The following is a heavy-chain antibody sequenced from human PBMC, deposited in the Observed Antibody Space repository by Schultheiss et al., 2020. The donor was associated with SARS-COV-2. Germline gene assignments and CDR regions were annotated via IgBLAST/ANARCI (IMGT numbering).Heavy chain of an antibody. D-gene: IGHD4-17*01. Sequence: SETLSLTCTVSGGSISSGGYYWSWIRQPPGKGLEWIGYIYYSGSTNYNPSLKSRVTISVDTSKNQFSLKLSSVTAADTAVYYCARDISHYGDYYYYGMDVWGQGTTVTVSS. CDR2: IYYSGST. CDR1: GGSISSGGYY. CDR3: ARDISHYGDYYYYGMDV. J-gene: IGHJ6*02. V-gene: IGHV4-61*08.